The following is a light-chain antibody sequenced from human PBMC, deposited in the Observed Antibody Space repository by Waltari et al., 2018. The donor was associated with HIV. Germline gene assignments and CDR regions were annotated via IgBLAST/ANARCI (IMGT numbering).Light chain of an antibody. CDR3: SSYTSSSPYV. J-gene: IGLJ1*01. CDR1: SSDGGGYNS. V-gene: IGLV2-14*01. CDR2: EVS. Sequence: QSALTPPASVSGSPGQSITIPCPGTSSDGGGYNSVFWYQQHPGKAPNLMIYEVSNRPSGVSNRFSGSKSGNTASLTISGLQAEDEADYYCSSYTSSSPYVFGTGTKVTVL.